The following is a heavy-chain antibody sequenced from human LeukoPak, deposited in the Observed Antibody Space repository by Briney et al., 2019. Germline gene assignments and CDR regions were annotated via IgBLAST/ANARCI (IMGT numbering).Heavy chain of an antibody. CDR3: VTKTLYYFDY. Sequence: GGSLRLSCAASGFTFSSYGIHWVRQAPGKGLEWVAFIRYDGSNKYYADSVEGRFTISRDNSKNTLYLQMNSLRAEDTAVYYCVTKTLYYFDYWGQGTLVTVSS. V-gene: IGHV3-30*02. CDR1: GFTFSSYG. D-gene: IGHD1/OR15-1a*01. J-gene: IGHJ4*02. CDR2: IRYDGSNK.